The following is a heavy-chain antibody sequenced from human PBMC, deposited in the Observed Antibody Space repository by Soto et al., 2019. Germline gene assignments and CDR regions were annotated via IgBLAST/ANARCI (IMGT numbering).Heavy chain of an antibody. CDR1: GGAISSGGYY. V-gene: IGHV4-31*03. CDR3: AREGVGTMVRGVILS. CDR2: IYYSGST. J-gene: IGHJ5*02. Sequence: QVQLQESGPGLVKPPQTLSLTCPVSGGAISSGGYYWSWIRQHPGKGLEWMGYIYYSGSTYYNPSLKSRVTISVDTSKNQFSLKLSSVTAADTAVYYCAREGVGTMVRGVILSWGQGTLVTVSS. D-gene: IGHD3-10*01.